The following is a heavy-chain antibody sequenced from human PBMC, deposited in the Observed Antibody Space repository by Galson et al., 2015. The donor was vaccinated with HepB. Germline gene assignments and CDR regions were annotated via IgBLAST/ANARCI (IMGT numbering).Heavy chain of an antibody. Sequence: SLRLSCAVSGFNFSDFFMTWIRQAPGEGLEWISYISDSGAISYYADSVKGRFTVSRDNAKKSLFLQMSGLRAEDTAVYYCAKAAGWFDPLGQGTLVTVSS. V-gene: IGHV3-11*01. J-gene: IGHJ5*02. CDR1: GFNFSDFF. CDR3: AKAAGWFDP. CDR2: ISDSGAIS.